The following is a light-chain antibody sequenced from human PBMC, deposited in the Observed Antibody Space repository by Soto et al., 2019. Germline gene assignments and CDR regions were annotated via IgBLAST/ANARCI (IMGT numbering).Light chain of an antibody. CDR3: QEFNYWPPWT. CDR2: AAS. V-gene: IGKV3-15*01. J-gene: IGKJ1*01. CDR1: QRISDN. Sequence: EIVLTQSPATLAVSPGERVTLSCRASQRISDNLAWYQQKPGQPPRLLIYAASTRATGIPARFSGSGSGTDFTLTISSLQSEDFAVYYCQEFNYWPPWTFGQGTKVEVK.